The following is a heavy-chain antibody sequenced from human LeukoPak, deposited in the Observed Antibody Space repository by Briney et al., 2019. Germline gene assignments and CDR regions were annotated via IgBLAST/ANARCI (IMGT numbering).Heavy chain of an antibody. CDR3: ATSSGWKSNIDY. Sequence: ASVNVSCKASGYTFTGYYMHWVRQAPGQGLEWMGWINPNSGGTNYAQKFQGRVTMTRDTSISTAYMELSRLRSDDTAVFYCATSSGWKSNIDYWGQGTLVTVSS. CDR2: INPNSGGT. J-gene: IGHJ4*02. CDR1: GYTFTGYY. D-gene: IGHD6-19*01. V-gene: IGHV1-2*02.